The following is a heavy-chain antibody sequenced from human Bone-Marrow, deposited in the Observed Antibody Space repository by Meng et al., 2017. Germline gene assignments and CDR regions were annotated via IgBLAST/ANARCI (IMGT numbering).Heavy chain of an antibody. J-gene: IGHJ4*02. CDR2: INPSGGTT. CDR3: ARAGRGERWPVPPDY. D-gene: IGHD4-23*01. Sequence: ASVKVSCKASGYILTNYYIHWVRQAPGQGLEWMGVINPSGGTTSYAQKFQGRVTMTRDTSTTTVYLELSSLRSEDTAVYYCARAGRGERWPVPPDYWGQGTLVTVSS. CDR1: GYILTNYY. V-gene: IGHV1-46*01.